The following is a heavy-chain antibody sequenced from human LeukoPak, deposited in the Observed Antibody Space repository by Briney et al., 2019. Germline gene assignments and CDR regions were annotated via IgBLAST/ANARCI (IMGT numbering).Heavy chain of an antibody. Sequence: GGSLRLSCAGSGFTFSSYAMGWVRQAPGKGLEWVSAISGSGGSTYYADSVKGRFTISRDNSKNTLYLQMNSLRAEDTAVYYCAKDPTGTTNWFDPWGQGTLVTVSS. CDR2: ISGSGGST. V-gene: IGHV3-23*01. J-gene: IGHJ5*02. D-gene: IGHD1-7*01. CDR3: AKDPTGTTNWFDP. CDR1: GFTFSSYA.